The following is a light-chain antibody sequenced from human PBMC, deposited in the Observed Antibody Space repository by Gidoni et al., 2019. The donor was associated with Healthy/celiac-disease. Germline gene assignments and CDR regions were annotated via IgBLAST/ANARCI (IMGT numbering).Light chain of an antibody. CDR3: QQYDNLPRCT. CDR2: DAS. J-gene: IGKJ2*02. CDR1: QDISNY. V-gene: IGKV1-33*01. Sequence: DIQMTQSPSSLSASVGDRVTIPCQASQDISNYLNWYQQKPGKAPKLLIYDASNLETGVPSRFSGCGSGTDFTFTISSLQPEDIATYYCQQYDNLPRCTFGQGTKLEIK.